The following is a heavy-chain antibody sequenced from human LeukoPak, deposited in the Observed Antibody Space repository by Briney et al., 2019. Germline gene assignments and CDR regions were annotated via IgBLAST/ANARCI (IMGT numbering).Heavy chain of an antibody. CDR3: AKGGSGYYYPLGY. CDR1: GFTFSSYA. V-gene: IGHV3-23*01. CDR2: ISGSGGST. Sequence: GGSLRLSCAASGFTFSSYAMSWVRQAPGKGLEWVSAISGSGGSTYYADSVKGRFTTSRDNSKNTLYLQMNSLRAEDTAVYYCAKGGSGYYYPLGYWGQGTLVTVSS. J-gene: IGHJ4*02. D-gene: IGHD3-22*01.